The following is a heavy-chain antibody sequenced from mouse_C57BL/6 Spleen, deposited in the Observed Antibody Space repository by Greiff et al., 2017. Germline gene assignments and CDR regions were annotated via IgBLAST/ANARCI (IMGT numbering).Heavy chain of an antibody. V-gene: IGHV5-4*01. CDR3: ARDGTVVPHAMDD. J-gene: IGHJ4*01. CDR2: ISDGGSYT. Sequence: EVKLVESGGGLVKPGGSLKLSCAASGFTFSSYAMSWVRQTPEKRLEWVATISDGGSYTYYPDNVKGRFTISRDNAKNNLYLQMGHLKSEDTAMYYGARDGTVVPHAMDDWGQGTSVTVSS. CDR1: GFTFSSYA. D-gene: IGHD1-1*01.